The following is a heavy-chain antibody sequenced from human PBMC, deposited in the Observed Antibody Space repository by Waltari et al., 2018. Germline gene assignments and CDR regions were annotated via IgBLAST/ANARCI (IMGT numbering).Heavy chain of an antibody. Sequence: EVQVVESGGGLVQPGGSLRPSCAASGFTFSAYWMHWVRQVPGKGLLWISRINPDGSETNYADSVKGRFTISRDNAKNTVFLEMSSLKAEDTAIYYCAKDGNRGSRSLDPWGQGTLVTVSS. D-gene: IGHD1-26*01. CDR2: INPDGSET. J-gene: IGHJ5*02. CDR1: GFTFSAYW. CDR3: AKDGNRGSRSLDP. V-gene: IGHV3-74*01.